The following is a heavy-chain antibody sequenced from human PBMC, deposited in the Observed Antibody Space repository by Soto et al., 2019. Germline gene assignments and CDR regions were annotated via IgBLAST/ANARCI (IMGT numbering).Heavy chain of an antibody. V-gene: IGHV3-30-3*01. CDR1: EFTFSSYA. CDR3: ARVASPFYSSSWYYFDY. CDR2: ISYDGSNK. J-gene: IGHJ4*02. Sequence: GGSLRLSCAASEFTFSSYAMHWVRQAPGKGLEWVAFISYDGSNKYYGDSVKGRFTISRDNSKNTLYLQMNSMRAEYTAVYYCARVASPFYSSSWYYFDYWGQGTLVTVSS. D-gene: IGHD6-13*01.